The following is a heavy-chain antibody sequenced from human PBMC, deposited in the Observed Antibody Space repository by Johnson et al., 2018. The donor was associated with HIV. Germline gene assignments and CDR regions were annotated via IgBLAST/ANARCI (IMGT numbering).Heavy chain of an antibody. V-gene: IGHV3-13*01. J-gene: IGHJ3*02. CDR3: ARRRQGSASYSDPFDI. D-gene: IGHD2-15*01. CDR2: IGVAGDT. CDR1: GFTFDDYG. Sequence: EVQLVESGGGVVRPGGSLRLACAATGFTFDDYGMSWVRQGPGKGLEWVSAIGVAGDTYYAGSVRGRFTISRENAKNSFYLQMNDLRVGDTAVFYCARRRQGSASYSDPFDIWGQGTMVTVSS.